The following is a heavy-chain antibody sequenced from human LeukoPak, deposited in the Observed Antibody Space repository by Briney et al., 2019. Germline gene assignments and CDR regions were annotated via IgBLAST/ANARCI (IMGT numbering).Heavy chain of an antibody. V-gene: IGHV1-69*04. CDR2: IIPILGIA. Sequence: VASVKVSCKASGGTFSSYAISRVRQAPGQGLEWMGRIIPILGIANYAQKFQGRVTITADKSTSTAYMELSSLRSEDTAVYYCARAGPVATFDYWGQGTLVTVSS. D-gene: IGHD2-15*01. J-gene: IGHJ4*02. CDR1: GGTFSSYA. CDR3: ARAGPVATFDY.